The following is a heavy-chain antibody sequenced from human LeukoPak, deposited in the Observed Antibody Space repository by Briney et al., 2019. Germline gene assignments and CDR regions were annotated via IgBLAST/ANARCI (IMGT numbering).Heavy chain of an antibody. Sequence: SETLSLTCSVSGVSVTSHYWSWIRQPPGKGLGWIGYIYHSGDSKYSPSLKSRVTISLDTSNKHVSLKLTSVTAADTAVYYCARTYCSGGKCFLSWFDPWGRGTLVTVSS. CDR1: GVSVTSHY. CDR3: ARTYCSGGKCFLSWFDP. D-gene: IGHD2-15*01. V-gene: IGHV4-59*02. J-gene: IGHJ5*02. CDR2: IYHSGDS.